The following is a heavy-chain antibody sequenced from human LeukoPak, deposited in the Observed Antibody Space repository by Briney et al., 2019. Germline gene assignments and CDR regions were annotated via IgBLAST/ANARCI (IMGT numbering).Heavy chain of an antibody. CDR3: AKARVHYGDYDY. J-gene: IGHJ4*02. V-gene: IGHV3-23*01. CDR2: ISGSGGST. CDR1: GFTFGSYA. Sequence: GGSLRLSCAASGFTFGSYAMSWVRQAPGKGLEWVSAISGSGGSTYYADSVKGRFTISRDNSKNTLYLQMNSLRAEDTAVYYCAKARVHYGDYDYWGQGTLVTVSS. D-gene: IGHD4-17*01.